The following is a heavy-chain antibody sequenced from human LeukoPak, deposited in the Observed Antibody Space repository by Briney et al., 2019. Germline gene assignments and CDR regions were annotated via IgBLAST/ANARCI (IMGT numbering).Heavy chain of an antibody. V-gene: IGHV1-2*02. J-gene: IGHJ4*02. CDR1: GYTFTGHY. CDR2: INPNSGGT. CDR3: ARDHLIRVAAAGY. Sequence: ASVKVSCKASGYTFTGHYMHWVRQAPGQGLEWMGWINPNSGGTNYAQKFQGRVTMTRDTSISTAYMELSRLRSDDTAVYYCARDHLIRVAAAGYWGQGTLVTVSS. D-gene: IGHD2-15*01.